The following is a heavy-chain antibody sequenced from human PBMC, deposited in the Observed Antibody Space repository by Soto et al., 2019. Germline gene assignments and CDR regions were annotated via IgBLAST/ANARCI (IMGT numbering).Heavy chain of an antibody. CDR3: AREVTGNDALDI. Sequence: SETLSLTCAVSGGSLRSATYYWSWLRQHPGKGLEWIGYFYHSGSTYYKPSLRRRVTISLATSKNQFSLNLRSVTDADTANYYCAREVTGNDALDIWGQGALVTVSS. CDR2: FYHSGST. J-gene: IGHJ3*02. V-gene: IGHV4-31*11. CDR1: GGSLRSATYY. D-gene: IGHD2-21*02.